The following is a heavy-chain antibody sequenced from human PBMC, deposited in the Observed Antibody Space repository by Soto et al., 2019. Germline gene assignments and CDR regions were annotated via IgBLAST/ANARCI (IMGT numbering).Heavy chain of an antibody. CDR1: GYHFTAYG. CDR2: VSTNNADT. CDR3: ARELNTDSSAYYSFAY. D-gene: IGHD3-22*01. V-gene: IGHV1-18*01. J-gene: IGHJ4*02. Sequence: QVQLVQSGPEVKMPGASVKVSCKTSGYHFTAYGLAWLRQAPGQRPEWMGWVSTNNADTNYAEKFQGRFTMTTDKSTPTTYMELRSLRSDDTAVYYCARELNTDSSAYYSFAYWGQGTLVTVSS.